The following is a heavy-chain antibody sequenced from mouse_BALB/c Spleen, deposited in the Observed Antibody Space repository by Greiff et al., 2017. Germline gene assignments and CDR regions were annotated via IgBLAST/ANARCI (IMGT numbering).Heavy chain of an antibody. CDR2: INYSGNT. CDR3: ARLITTVVARVAYYFDY. D-gene: IGHD1-1*01. J-gene: IGHJ2*01. Sequence: VQLQESGPGLVKPSQSLSLTCTVTGYSITSDYAWNWIRQFPGNTLEWMGYINYSGNTSYNPSLKSRISIPRDTSKNRFFLQLNSVTTEDTATYYCARLITTVVARVAYYFDYWGQGTTLTVSS. V-gene: IGHV3-2*02. CDR1: GYSITSDYA.